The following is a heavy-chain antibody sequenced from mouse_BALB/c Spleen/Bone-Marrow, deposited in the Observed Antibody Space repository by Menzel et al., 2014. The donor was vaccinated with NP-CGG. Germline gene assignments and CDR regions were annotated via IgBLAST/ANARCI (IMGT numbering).Heavy chain of an antibody. Sequence: EVNLVDSGGGRVQPGGSLKLSCAASGFAFSRYWMSWVRQAPGKGLEWIGEINPDSSTINYAPSLKDKFILSRDNAKNTLYLQKSKVRSDDTALYYCARLFYYGRLAYWGQGTLVTGSA. CDR3: ARLFYYGRLAY. V-gene: IGHV4-1*02. D-gene: IGHD1-1*01. CDR1: GFAFSRYW. J-gene: IGHJ3*01. CDR2: INPDSSTI.